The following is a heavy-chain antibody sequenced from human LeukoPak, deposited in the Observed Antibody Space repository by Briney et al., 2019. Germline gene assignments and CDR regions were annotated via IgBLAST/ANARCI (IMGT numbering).Heavy chain of an antibody. CDR2: IYYSGST. D-gene: IGHD2-15*01. CDR1: GGSISSYY. Sequence: PSETLSLTCTVSGGSISSYYWSWIRQPPGKGLEWIGYIYYSGSTNYNPSLKSRVTISVDTSKIQFSLKLSSVTAADTAVYYCARVVAATRLFWKFDPWGQGTLVTVSS. CDR3: ARVVAATRLFWKFDP. V-gene: IGHV4-59*01. J-gene: IGHJ5*02.